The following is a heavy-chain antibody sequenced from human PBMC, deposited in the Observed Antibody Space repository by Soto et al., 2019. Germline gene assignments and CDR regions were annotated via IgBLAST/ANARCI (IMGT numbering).Heavy chain of an antibody. Sequence: QVQLVQSGAEVKKPGASVKVSCKASGYTFTTYNINWVRQATGQGLEWMGWMNPNNGNTGYAQKLQGRVTMTRHTSIGTAYMELSSLRSDDSAMYYCARSLGVSSPDYWGQGTLVTVSS. CDR2: MNPNNGNT. D-gene: IGHD6-6*01. CDR1: GYTFTTYN. CDR3: ARSLGVSSPDY. V-gene: IGHV1-8*01. J-gene: IGHJ4*02.